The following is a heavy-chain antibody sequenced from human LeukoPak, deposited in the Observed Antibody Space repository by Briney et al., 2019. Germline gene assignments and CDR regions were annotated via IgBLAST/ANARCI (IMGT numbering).Heavy chain of an antibody. CDR1: GGSISSYY. D-gene: IGHD6-6*01. Sequence: PSETLSLTCTVSGGSISSYYWSWIRQPAGKGLEWIGRIYTSGSTNYNPSLKSRVTMSVDTSKNQFSLKLSSVTAADTGVYYCAREGSSSPYYYYGMDVWGQGTTVTVSS. J-gene: IGHJ6*02. CDR2: IYTSGST. V-gene: IGHV4-4*07. CDR3: AREGSSSPYYYYGMDV.